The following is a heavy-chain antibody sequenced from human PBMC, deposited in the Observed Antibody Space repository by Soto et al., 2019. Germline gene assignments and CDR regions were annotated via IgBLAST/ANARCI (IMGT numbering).Heavy chain of an antibody. CDR3: AGRSSLASVQVYFGEISNYNWFDP. D-gene: IGHD3-10*01. V-gene: IGHV4-39*01. Sequence: SETLSLTCTVSNVSISSAIYYWGWIRQPPGKGLEWIGSIYHSGSTYYNPSLQGRVTISVDTSKNQFSLKLSSVTAADTAVYFCAGRSSLASVQVYFGEISNYNWFDPWGQGTLVTVS. CDR2: IYHSGST. CDR1: NVSISSAIYY. J-gene: IGHJ5*02.